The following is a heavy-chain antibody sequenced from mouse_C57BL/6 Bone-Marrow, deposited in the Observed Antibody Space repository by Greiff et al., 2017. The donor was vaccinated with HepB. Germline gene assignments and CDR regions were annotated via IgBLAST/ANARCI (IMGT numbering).Heavy chain of an antibody. J-gene: IGHJ3*01. Sequence: EVMLVESGGGLVQPGGSMKLSCAASGFTFSDAWMDWVRQSPEKGLEWVAEIRNKANNHATYYAESVKGRFTISRDDSKSSVYLQMNSLRAEDTGIYYCTHLYYYGSSPWFAYWGQGTLVTVSA. D-gene: IGHD1-1*01. V-gene: IGHV6-6*01. CDR3: THLYYYGSSPWFAY. CDR1: GFTFSDAW. CDR2: IRNKANNHAT.